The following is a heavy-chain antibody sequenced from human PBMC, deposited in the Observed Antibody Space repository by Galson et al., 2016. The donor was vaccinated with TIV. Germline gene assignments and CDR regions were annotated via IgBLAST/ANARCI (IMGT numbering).Heavy chain of an antibody. J-gene: IGHJ3*02. CDR1: GYSFTSYW. CDR2: IYPGDSDT. V-gene: IGHV5-51*01. CDR3: ARLSRQWLVYAFDI. Sequence: QSGAEVKKPGDSLKISCKGSGYSFTSYWIGWVRQMPGKGLEWMGIIYPGDSDTRYSPSFQGQVTISADTSISTAYLQCDSLKASDTAMYYCARLSRQWLVYAFDIWGQGTMVTVSS. D-gene: IGHD6-19*01.